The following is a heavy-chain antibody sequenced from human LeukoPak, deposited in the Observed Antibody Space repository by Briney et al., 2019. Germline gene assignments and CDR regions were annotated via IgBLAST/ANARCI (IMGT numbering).Heavy chain of an antibody. CDR2: ISSSGSTI. CDR1: GFTFSDYY. J-gene: IGHJ5*02. Sequence: PGGSLRLSCAASGFTFSDYYMSWIRQAPGKGLEWVSCISSSGSTIYYADSVKGRFTISRDTAKNSLYLQMNSLRAEDTAVYYCARVISSSSSGGDWFDPWGQGTLVTVSS. D-gene: IGHD6-6*01. V-gene: IGHV3-11*01. CDR3: ARVISSSSSGGDWFDP.